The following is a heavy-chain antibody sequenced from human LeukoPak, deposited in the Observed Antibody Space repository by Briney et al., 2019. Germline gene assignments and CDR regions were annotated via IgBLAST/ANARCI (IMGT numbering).Heavy chain of an antibody. CDR1: GFAFSSYA. Sequence: GGSLRLSCAASGFAFSSYAMHWVRQAPGKGLEWVAVISHDGSNKYYADSVKGRFTIFRDNSKTTVYLQMNSLRADDTAVYFCASLKRVRYFDWSHFDYWGQGTLVTVSS. J-gene: IGHJ4*02. CDR3: ASLKRVRYFDWSHFDY. D-gene: IGHD3-9*01. CDR2: ISHDGSNK. V-gene: IGHV3-30-3*01.